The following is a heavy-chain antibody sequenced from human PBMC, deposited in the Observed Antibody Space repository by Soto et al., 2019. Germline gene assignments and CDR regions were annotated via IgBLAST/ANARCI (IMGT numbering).Heavy chain of an antibody. Sequence: EVQLVESGGGLVKPGGSLRLSCAASGFTFSSYSMNWVRQAPGKGLEWVSSISSSSSYIYYADSVKGRFTISRDNAKNSLYLQMNSLRAEDTAVHYCARGIYYYDSSVYYSYWGQGTLVTVSS. CDR2: ISSSSSYI. CDR3: ARGIYYYDSSVYYSY. CDR1: GFTFSSYS. V-gene: IGHV3-21*01. J-gene: IGHJ4*02. D-gene: IGHD3-22*01.